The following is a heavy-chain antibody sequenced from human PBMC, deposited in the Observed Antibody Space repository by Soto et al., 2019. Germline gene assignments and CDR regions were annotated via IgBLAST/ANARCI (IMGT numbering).Heavy chain of an antibody. Sequence: QVQLQQWGAGLLKPSETLSLTCAVYGGSFSGYYWSWIRQPPGKGLEWIGEINHSGSTNYNPSLKSRVTISVDTSKNQFSLKLSSVTAADTAVYYCARRKRSDYTHLDYWGQGTLVTVSS. D-gene: IGHD4-17*01. CDR2: INHSGST. CDR1: GGSFSGYY. CDR3: ARRKRSDYTHLDY. V-gene: IGHV4-34*01. J-gene: IGHJ4*02.